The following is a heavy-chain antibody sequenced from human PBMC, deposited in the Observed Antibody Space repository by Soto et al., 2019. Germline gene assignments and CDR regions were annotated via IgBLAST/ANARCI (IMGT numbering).Heavy chain of an antibody. J-gene: IGHJ4*02. CDR3: AREYYGLFTGYYNDF. D-gene: IGHD3-9*01. CDR1: GFPFNTYW. CDR2: ISGDGSTT. V-gene: IGHV3-74*01. Sequence: QLLESGGGLVQPGGSLRLSCAASGFPFNTYWMHWVRHTPGKGLDWVSRISGDGSTTYYADSVTGRFTVSRDNAKNTLYLHMSGLRAEDTAVYFCAREYYGLFTGYYNDFWGQGTLVSVSS.